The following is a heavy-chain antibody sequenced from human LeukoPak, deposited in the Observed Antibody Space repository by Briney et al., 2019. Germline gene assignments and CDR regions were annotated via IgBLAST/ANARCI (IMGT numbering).Heavy chain of an antibody. CDR1: GYTFTSYG. D-gene: IGHD1-26*01. CDR3: ARTVGGSYSPRFDY. V-gene: IGHV1-18*01. CDR2: ISAYNGNT. Sequence: ASVKVSCKASGYTFTSYGISWVRQAPGQGLEWMGWISAYNGNTNYAQKLQGRVTMTTDTSTSTAYMELSRLRSDDTAVYYCARTVGGSYSPRFDYWGQGTLVTVSS. J-gene: IGHJ4*02.